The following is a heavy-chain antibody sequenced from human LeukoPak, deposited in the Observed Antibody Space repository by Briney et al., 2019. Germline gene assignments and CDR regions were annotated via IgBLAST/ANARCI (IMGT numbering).Heavy chain of an antibody. J-gene: IGHJ6*02. CDR1: GTSINFYF. V-gene: IGHV4-59*01. CDR2: VHYSEST. CDR3: AGSGWPSNSFSV. Sequence: SETLSHTRTVSGTSINFYFWHCPRPPPGKGGEWFGHVHYSESTNYRPSIKSRITMSLDTSKRQSSLELSSVTPADTAVYYCAGSGWPSNSFSVWGQGTTVTVSS. D-gene: IGHD6-19*01.